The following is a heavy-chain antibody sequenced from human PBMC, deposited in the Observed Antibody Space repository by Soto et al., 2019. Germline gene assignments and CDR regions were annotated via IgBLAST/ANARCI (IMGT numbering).Heavy chain of an antibody. CDR3: AKAIACSTSCYTAGMDV. Sequence: GGSLRLSCAASGFTFDDYTMHWVRQAPGKGLEWVSLISWDGGSTYYADSVKGRFTISRDNSKNSLYLQMNSLGTEDTALYYCAKAIACSTSCYTAGMDVWGQGTTVTVSS. D-gene: IGHD2-2*02. CDR2: ISWDGGST. CDR1: GFTFDDYT. V-gene: IGHV3-43*01. J-gene: IGHJ6*02.